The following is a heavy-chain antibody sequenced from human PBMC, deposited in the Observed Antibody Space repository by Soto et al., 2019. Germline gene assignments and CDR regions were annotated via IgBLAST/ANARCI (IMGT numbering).Heavy chain of an antibody. CDR1: GYTFTSYG. J-gene: IGHJ6*02. Sequence: QVQLVQSGAEVKKPGASVKVSCKASGYTFTSYGISWVRQAPGQGLEWMGWISTYNGNTNYAQKLQGRVTMTTDTSTSTAYMELRSLRSDDTAVYYCARRYGIAAAGTYYYYYGMDVWGQGTMVTVSS. CDR3: ARRYGIAAAGTYYYYYGMDV. CDR2: ISTYNGNT. D-gene: IGHD6-13*01. V-gene: IGHV1-18*01.